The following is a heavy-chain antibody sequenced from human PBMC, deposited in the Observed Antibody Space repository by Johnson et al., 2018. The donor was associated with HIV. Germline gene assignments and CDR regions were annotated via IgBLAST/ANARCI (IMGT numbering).Heavy chain of an antibody. CDR1: GFSFSTYA. V-gene: IGHV3-30*04. J-gene: IGHJ3*02. Sequence: QVQFVESGGGVVQPGRSLRLSCAASGFSFSTYAMHWVRQAPGKGLEWVALISSDGNNKYYSDSVKGRFTVSRDKSKNTLYLQMNSLRGDDTAVYYCARPGIVVLPAGAFDIWGPGTMVTVSS. D-gene: IGHD2-2*01. CDR2: ISSDGNNK. CDR3: ARPGIVVLPAGAFDI.